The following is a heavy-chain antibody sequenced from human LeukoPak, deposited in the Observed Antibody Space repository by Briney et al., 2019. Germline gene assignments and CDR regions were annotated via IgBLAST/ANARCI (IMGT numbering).Heavy chain of an antibody. Sequence: PGGSLRLSCAASGFTFSSYSMNWVRQAPGKGLEWVSSISSSSSYIYYADSVKGRFTISRDNAKNSLYLQMNSLRAEDTAVYYCAREGRLRPSHIDYWGQGTLVTVSS. J-gene: IGHJ4*02. CDR2: ISSSSSYI. CDR3: AREGRLRPSHIDY. CDR1: GFTFSSYS. V-gene: IGHV3-21*01. D-gene: IGHD2-15*01.